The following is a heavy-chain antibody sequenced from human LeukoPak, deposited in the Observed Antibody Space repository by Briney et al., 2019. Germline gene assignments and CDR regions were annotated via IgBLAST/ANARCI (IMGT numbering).Heavy chain of an antibody. CDR3: ARDWYPGGKTDY. Sequence: GGSLRLSXAASGFTVGSNYMSWVRQSPGKGLEWVSVIYSGGSTYYADSVKGRFTISRDNSKNTLYLQMNSLRAEDTAVYYCARDWYPGGKTDYWGQGTLVTVSS. CDR2: IYSGGST. J-gene: IGHJ4*02. CDR1: GFTVGSNY. D-gene: IGHD1-26*01. V-gene: IGHV3-53*01.